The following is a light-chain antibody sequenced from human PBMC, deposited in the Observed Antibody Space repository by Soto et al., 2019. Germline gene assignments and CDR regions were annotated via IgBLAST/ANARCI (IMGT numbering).Light chain of an antibody. CDR2: EVS. V-gene: IGLV2-14*01. Sequence: QSSLTQPASVSGSPGQSITISCTGSSSDIGGYKFVSWYQQHPGKAPQLMIYEVSNRPSGVSNRFSGSKSGNTASLTISGLQAEDEADYYCSSYTRSSTFVFGSGTKLTVL. CDR3: SSYTRSSTFV. J-gene: IGLJ1*01. CDR1: SSDIGGYKF.